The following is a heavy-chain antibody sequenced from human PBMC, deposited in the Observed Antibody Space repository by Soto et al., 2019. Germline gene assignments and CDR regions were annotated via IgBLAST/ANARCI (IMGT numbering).Heavy chain of an antibody. Sequence: GGSLRLSCAASGFTFSSYAMSWVRQAPGKGLEWVSAISGNGGSTYYADSVKGRFTISRDNSKNTLYLQMNSLRAEDTADYYCAKDLDTAMVTGWFDPWGQGTLVTVSS. D-gene: IGHD5-18*01. V-gene: IGHV3-23*01. CDR2: ISGNGGST. J-gene: IGHJ5*02. CDR1: GFTFSSYA. CDR3: AKDLDTAMVTGWFDP.